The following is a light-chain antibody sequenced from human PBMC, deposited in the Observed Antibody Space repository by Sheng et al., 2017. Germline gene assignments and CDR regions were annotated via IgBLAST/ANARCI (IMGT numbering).Light chain of an antibody. CDR1: QSISDW. CDR3: QQYTYYASTYSWT. V-gene: IGKV1-5*03. J-gene: IGKJ2*01. Sequence: DIQMTQSPSSLSASVGDRVTITCRASQSISDWLAWYQQKPGKAPKLLIYKASTLEIDVPSRFSGSGSGTDFTLTISSLQPDDFATYYCQQYTYYASTYSWTFGQGTKLEIK. CDR2: KAS.